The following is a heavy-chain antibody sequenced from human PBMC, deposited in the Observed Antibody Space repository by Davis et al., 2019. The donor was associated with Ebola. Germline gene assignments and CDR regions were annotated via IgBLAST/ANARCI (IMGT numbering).Heavy chain of an antibody. Sequence: PGGSLRLSCAASGFTFSSYAMSWVRQAPGKGLEWVSAISSSGSTIYYADSVKGRFTISRDNAKNSLYLQMNSLRAEDTAVYYCARALRAYYYYYGMDVWGQGTTVTVSS. CDR3: ARALRAYYYYYGMDV. CDR1: GFTFSSYA. CDR2: ISSSGSTI. J-gene: IGHJ6*02. D-gene: IGHD4-17*01. V-gene: IGHV3-21*04.